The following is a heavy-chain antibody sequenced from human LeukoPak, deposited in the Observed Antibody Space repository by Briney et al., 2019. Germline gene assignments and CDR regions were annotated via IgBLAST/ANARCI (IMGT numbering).Heavy chain of an antibody. CDR3: ARDSGSGNNDY. CDR2: ISAYNGST. V-gene: IGHV1-2*02. CDR1: GYTFTGYY. J-gene: IGHJ4*02. Sequence: ASVKVSCKASGYTFTGYYMHWVRQAPGQGLEWMGWISAYNGSTNYAQKLQGRVTFISNTSATTAFMELSSLRSEDAAVYYCARDSGSGNNDYWGQGTLVTVSS. D-gene: IGHD1-26*01.